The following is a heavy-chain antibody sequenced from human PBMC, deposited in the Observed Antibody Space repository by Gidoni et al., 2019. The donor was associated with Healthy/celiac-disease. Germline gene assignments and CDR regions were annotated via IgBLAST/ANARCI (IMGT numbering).Heavy chain of an antibody. V-gene: IGHV4-4*02. J-gene: IGHJ6*02. CDR3: ARDCPTVTTGGDYYGMDV. CDR2: IYHSWST. D-gene: IGHD4-17*01. Sequence: QVQLQESGPGLVKPSGTLSLTCAVSGGSISSSNWWSWVRQPPGKGLEWIGEIYHSWSTNYNPSLKSRVTISVDKSKSQFSLKLSSVTAADTAVYYCARDCPTVTTGGDYYGMDVWGQGTTVTVSS. CDR1: GGSISSSNW.